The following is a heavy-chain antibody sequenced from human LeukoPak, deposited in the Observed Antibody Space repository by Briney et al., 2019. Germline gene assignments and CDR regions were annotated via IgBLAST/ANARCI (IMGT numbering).Heavy chain of an antibody. V-gene: IGHV4-39*02. CDR2: IYYSGST. CDR3: ARYYGSGSKTVRAIDY. J-gene: IGHJ4*02. D-gene: IGHD3-10*01. CDR1: GASIISSSDF. Sequence: PSETLSLTCTVSGASIISSSDFWVWIRQPPGKGLEWIGAIYYSGSTYYDPSLKSRVDMSVDTSKNHFFLKVTSVTAADTAVYYCARYYGSGSKTVRAIDYWGQGTLVIVSS.